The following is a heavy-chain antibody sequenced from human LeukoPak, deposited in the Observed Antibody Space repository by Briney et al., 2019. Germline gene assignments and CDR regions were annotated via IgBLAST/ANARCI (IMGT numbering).Heavy chain of an antibody. CDR2: MKQDGSEK. D-gene: IGHD5-12*01. CDR1: GFTFSQYW. CDR3: ARDLGHTGYDLYDY. V-gene: IGHV3-7*01. Sequence: GGSLRLSCAASGFTFSQYWMSWVRQAPGKGLEWVANMKQDGSEKYYVDSVKGRFTISRDNAKNSLYLEMNSLRVEDTAVYYCARDLGHTGYDLYDYWGQGTLVTVSS. J-gene: IGHJ4*02.